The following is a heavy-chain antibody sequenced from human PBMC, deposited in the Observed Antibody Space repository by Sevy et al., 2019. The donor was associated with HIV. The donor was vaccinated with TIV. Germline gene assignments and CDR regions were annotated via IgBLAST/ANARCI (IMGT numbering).Heavy chain of an antibody. CDR1: GGSINNPDYN. J-gene: IGHJ5*02. D-gene: IGHD3-9*01. Sequence: SETLSLTCTVSGGSINNPDYNWSWIRQPPGNGLEWIGYIYYSGNTYYSPSLKSRVSLSIDTSKNQFSLDLNSVTAADTAVYYCARVTGPFGWSDPWGQGTLVTVSS. V-gene: IGHV4-30-4*01. CDR3: ARVTGPFGWSDP. CDR2: IYYSGNT.